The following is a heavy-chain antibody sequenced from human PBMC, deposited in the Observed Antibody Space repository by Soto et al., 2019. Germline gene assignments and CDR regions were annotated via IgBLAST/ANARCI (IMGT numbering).Heavy chain of an antibody. CDR3: ARGSTLGAVAGRNWFDP. CDR1: GFTFSSYA. CDR2: ISGSGGST. D-gene: IGHD6-19*01. J-gene: IGHJ5*02. V-gene: IGHV3-23*01. Sequence: GGSLRLSCAASGFTFSSYAMSWVRQAPGKGLEWVSAISGSGGSTYYADSVKGRFTISRDNSKNTLYLQMNSLRAGDTAVYYCARGSTLGAVAGRNWFDPWGQGTLVTVSS.